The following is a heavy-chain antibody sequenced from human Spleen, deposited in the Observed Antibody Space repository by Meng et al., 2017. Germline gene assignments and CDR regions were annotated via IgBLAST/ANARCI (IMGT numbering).Heavy chain of an antibody. J-gene: IGHJ4*02. CDR1: GGSVSSLSYY. CDR3: ARGPTTMAHDFDY. D-gene: IGHD4-11*01. Sequence: QVQLQESGPGLVRPSETLSLTCSVSGGSVSSLSYYWSWVRLSPRKGLEWIGFIYYNGRTNYNPSFESRVTISTDTSKNQFSLKLSSVTAADTAVYYCARGPTTMAHDFDYWGQGTLVTVSS. V-gene: IGHV4-61*01. CDR2: IYYNGRT.